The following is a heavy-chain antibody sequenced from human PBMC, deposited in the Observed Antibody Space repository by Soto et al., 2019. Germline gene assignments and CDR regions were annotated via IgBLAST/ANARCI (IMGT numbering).Heavy chain of an antibody. CDR2: IYPGDADT. D-gene: IGHD3-22*01. V-gene: IGHV5-51*01. CDR3: ARHSGDYYDSSAFDY. Sequence: HGESLKISCKGTGYRFTSYWIGWVRQMPGKGLEWVGIIYPGDADTRYSPSFQGQVTISADKSISAAYLQWSSLKASDTAMYYCARHSGDYYDSSAFDYWGQGTLVTVSS. J-gene: IGHJ4*02. CDR1: GYRFTSYW.